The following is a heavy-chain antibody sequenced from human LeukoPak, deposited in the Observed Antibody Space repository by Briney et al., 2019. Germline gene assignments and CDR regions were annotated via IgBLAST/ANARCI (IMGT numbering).Heavy chain of an antibody. D-gene: IGHD3-22*01. Sequence: ASVKVSCKVSGYTLTELSMHWVRQAPGKGLEWRGGFDPEDGETIYAQKFQGRVTMTEDTSTDTAYMELSSLRSEDTAVYYCATLPLKRITMIVGTNRAGNWFDPWGQGTLVTVSS. J-gene: IGHJ5*02. CDR3: ATLPLKRITMIVGTNRAGNWFDP. CDR1: GYTLTELS. CDR2: FDPEDGET. V-gene: IGHV1-24*01.